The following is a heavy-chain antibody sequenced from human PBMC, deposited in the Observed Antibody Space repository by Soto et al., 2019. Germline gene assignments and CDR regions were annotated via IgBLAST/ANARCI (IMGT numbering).Heavy chain of an antibody. Sequence: QLQLQESGPGLVKPSETLSLTCTVSGGSISSSRSYWGWIRQPPGKGLECIGSIYYSGSTYYSPYLKSRVTISVDTSTTQFSLKLSSVTAADTAVYYCARRGLVGATTFDYWGQGTLVTVSS. V-gene: IGHV4-39*01. CDR1: GGSISSSRSY. D-gene: IGHD1-26*01. CDR3: ARRGLVGATTFDY. CDR2: IYYSGST. J-gene: IGHJ4*02.